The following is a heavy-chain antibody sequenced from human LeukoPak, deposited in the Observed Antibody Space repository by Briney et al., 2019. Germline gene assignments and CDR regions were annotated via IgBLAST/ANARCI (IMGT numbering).Heavy chain of an antibody. J-gene: IGHJ6*02. CDR2: IYYSGNT. CDR3: ATSQNYGPSSYGMDV. V-gene: IGHV4-59*12. Sequence: SETLSLTCIVSGGSISSYYWSWIRQPPGRGLEWIGYIYYSGNTNYNPSLKSRVTISVDTSKNQFSLKLSSVTAADTAVYYCATSQNYGPSSYGMDVWGQGTTVTVSS. CDR1: GGSISSYY. D-gene: IGHD4-17*01.